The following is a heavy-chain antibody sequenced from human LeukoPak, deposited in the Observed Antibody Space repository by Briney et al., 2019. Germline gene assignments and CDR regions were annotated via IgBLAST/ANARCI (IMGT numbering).Heavy chain of an antibody. CDR3: ARDLPAYTGYETHDY. CDR2: SSAYNGST. V-gene: IGHV1-18*01. Sequence: GASVKVSCKTSGYTFTHYSISWVRQAPGQGLEWMGWSSAYNGSTDYAQKFQGRVTMTTDTSTSTAYTELRSLRSDDTAVYYCARDLPAYTGYETHDYWGQGTLVTVSS. J-gene: IGHJ4*02. CDR1: GYTFTHYS. D-gene: IGHD5-12*01.